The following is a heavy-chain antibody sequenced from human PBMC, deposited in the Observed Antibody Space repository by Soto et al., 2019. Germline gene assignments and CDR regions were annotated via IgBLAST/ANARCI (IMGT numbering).Heavy chain of an antibody. CDR2: IYYSGST. J-gene: IGHJ6*02. D-gene: IGHD2-2*01. CDR3: ARRQYCSSTSCFYYYGMDV. V-gene: IGHV4-31*03. Sequence: SETLSLTCTVSGGSISSGGYYWSWIRQHPGKGLEWIGYIYYSGSTYYNPSLKSRVTISVDTSKNQFSLKLSSVTAADTAVYYCARRQYCSSTSCFYYYGMDVWGQGTTVTVSS. CDR1: GGSISSGGYY.